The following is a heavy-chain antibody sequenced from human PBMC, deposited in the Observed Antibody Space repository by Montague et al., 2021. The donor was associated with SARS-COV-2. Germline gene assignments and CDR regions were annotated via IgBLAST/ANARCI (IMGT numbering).Heavy chain of an antibody. CDR3: ARDNYDYVWGSYRYIY. CDR1: GFTFSSYA. Sequence: SLRLSCAASGFTFSSYAMHWVRQAPGKGLEWVALISYDGSNKYYADSVKGRFTISRDNSKNTLYLQMNSLRAEDTAVYYCARDNYDYVWGSYRYIYWGQGTLVTVSS. D-gene: IGHD3-16*02. CDR2: ISYDGSNK. J-gene: IGHJ4*02. V-gene: IGHV3-30*04.